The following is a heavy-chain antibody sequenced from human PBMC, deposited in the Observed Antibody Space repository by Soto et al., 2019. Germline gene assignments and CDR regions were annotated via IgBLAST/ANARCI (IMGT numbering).Heavy chain of an antibody. V-gene: IGHV4-59*08. Sequence: PSETLSLTCTVSGGSISSYYWSWIRQPPGKGLEWIGYIYYSGSTNYNPSLKSRVTISVDTSKNQFSLKLSSVTAADTAVYYCARRGGSYAVPHFDYWGKQTPVTVPS. CDR3: ARRGGSYAVPHFDY. CDR2: IYYSGST. D-gene: IGHD1-26*01. CDR1: GGSISSYY. J-gene: IGHJ4*02.